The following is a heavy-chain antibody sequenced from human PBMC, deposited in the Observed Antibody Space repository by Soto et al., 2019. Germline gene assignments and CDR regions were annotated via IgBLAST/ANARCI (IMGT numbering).Heavy chain of an antibody. V-gene: IGHV3-30*19. Sequence: QMQLVESGGGVVQPGGSLRLSCAASGFRFRNYGMHWIRQAPGKGLEWVSLILNDGSGEYYRDSVKGRFTISRDNSRDTLYLQMHSLRADDAARYYCVGDADYVPSALDMWGQGTMVSVSS. CDR3: VGDADYVPSALDM. CDR2: ILNDGSGE. J-gene: IGHJ3*02. D-gene: IGHD3-10*02. CDR1: GFRFRNYG.